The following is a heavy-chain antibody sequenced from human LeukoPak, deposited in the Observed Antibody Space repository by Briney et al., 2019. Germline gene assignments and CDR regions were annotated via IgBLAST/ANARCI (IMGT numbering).Heavy chain of an antibody. D-gene: IGHD3-10*02. CDR3: AELGITMIGGV. Sequence: GGSLRLSYAASGFTFSYYAMSWVRRAPGKGLEWVSYISSSGSTIYYADSVKGRFTISRDNAKNSLYLQMNSLRAEDTAVYYCAELGITMIGGVWGKGTTVTISS. CDR1: GFTFSYYA. CDR2: ISSSGSTI. J-gene: IGHJ6*04. V-gene: IGHV3-48*03.